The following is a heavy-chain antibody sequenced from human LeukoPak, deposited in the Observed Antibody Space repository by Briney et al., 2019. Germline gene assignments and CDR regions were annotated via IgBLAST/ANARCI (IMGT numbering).Heavy chain of an antibody. Sequence: GGSLRLSCAASGFTFSTFAMIWVRQPPGKGLEWGSSIFPSGGEIHYADSVRGRFTISRDNSKSTLSLQMNSLRAEDTAVYYCARKRSPGAFDIWGQGTMVTVSS. CDR2: IFPSGGEI. J-gene: IGHJ3*02. CDR1: GFTFSTFA. V-gene: IGHV3-23*01. CDR3: ARKRSPGAFDI.